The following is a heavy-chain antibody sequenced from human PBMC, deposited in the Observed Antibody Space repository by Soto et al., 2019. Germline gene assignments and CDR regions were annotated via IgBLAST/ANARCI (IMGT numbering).Heavy chain of an antibody. CDR2: ISGSGGST. J-gene: IGHJ6*02. CDR1: GFTFSSYA. V-gene: IGHV3-23*01. CDR3: AKEIGYSSKYYGMDV. D-gene: IGHD6-19*01. Sequence: GGSLRLSCAASGFTFSSYAMSWVRQAPGKGLEWVSAISGSGGSTYYADSVKGRFTISRDNSKNTLYLQMNSLRAEDTAVYNCAKEIGYSSKYYGMDVWGQGTTVTVSS.